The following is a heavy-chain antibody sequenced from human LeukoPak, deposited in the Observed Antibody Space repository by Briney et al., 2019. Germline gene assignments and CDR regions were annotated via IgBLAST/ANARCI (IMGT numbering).Heavy chain of an antibody. CDR1: GFTFDDYA. CDR2: ISWNSGSI. Sequence: GGSLRLSCAASGFTFDDYAMHWVRQAPGKGLEWVSGISWNSGSIGYADSVKGRFTISRDNAKNSLYLQMDSLRAEDTALYFCAKDAVVRGVRPYYFDYWGLGTLSPSPQ. J-gene: IGHJ4*02. D-gene: IGHD3-10*01. V-gene: IGHV3-9*01. CDR3: AKDAVVRGVRPYYFDY.